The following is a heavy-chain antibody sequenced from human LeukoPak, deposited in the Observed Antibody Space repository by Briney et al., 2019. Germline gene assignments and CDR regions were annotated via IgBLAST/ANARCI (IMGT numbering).Heavy chain of an antibody. CDR2: IRFDGSHK. D-gene: IGHD4-17*01. J-gene: IGHJ4*02. V-gene: IGHV3-30*02. CDR1: GFTFSSYG. Sequence: GGSLRLSCAASGFTFSSYGMHWVRQAPGKGLEWVASIRFDGSHKSYADSVKGRFTISRDYSKNTLYLQMNTLRAEDTAVYYCARVVGLTTIDYWGQGTLVTASS. CDR3: ARVVGLTTIDY.